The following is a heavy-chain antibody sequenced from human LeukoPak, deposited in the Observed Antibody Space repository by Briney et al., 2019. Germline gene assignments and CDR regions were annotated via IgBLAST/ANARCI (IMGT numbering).Heavy chain of an antibody. J-gene: IGHJ6*02. CDR1: GGSISNYY. CDR2: IYTSGST. Sequence: KPSETLSLTCTVSGGSISNYYWSWIRQPAGKGLEWIGRIYTSGSTNYNPSLKNRVTMSIDTSNNQFSLKLSSVTAADTAVYYCARGCSSTSCYLRMDVWGQGTTVTVSS. V-gene: IGHV4-4*07. CDR3: ARGCSSTSCYLRMDV. D-gene: IGHD2-2*01.